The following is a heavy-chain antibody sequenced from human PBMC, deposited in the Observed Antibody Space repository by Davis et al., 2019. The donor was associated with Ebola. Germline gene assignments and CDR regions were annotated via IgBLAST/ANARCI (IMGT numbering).Heavy chain of an antibody. J-gene: IGHJ4*02. Sequence: AASVKVSCKASGGTFSSYAISWVRQAPGQGLEWMGGIIPIFGTANYAQKLQGRVTMTTDTSISTAYMELSSLRSEDTAVYYCARDGYGDYNGGFDYWGQGTLVTVSS. D-gene: IGHD4-17*01. V-gene: IGHV1-69*05. CDR3: ARDGYGDYNGGFDY. CDR1: GGTFSSYA. CDR2: IIPIFGTA.